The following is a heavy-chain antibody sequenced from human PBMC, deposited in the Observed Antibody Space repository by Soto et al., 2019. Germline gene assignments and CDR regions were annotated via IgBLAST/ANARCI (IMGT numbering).Heavy chain of an antibody. Sequence: PSETLSLTCTVSGGSISSYYWSWIRQPPGKGLEWIGYIYYSGSTNYNPSLKSRVTISVDMSKNQFSLKLSSVTAADTAVYYCARDVHDSSGWYWFDPWGQGTLVTVS. CDR3: ARDVHDSSGWYWFDP. CDR2: IYYSGST. D-gene: IGHD6-19*01. V-gene: IGHV4-59*01. CDR1: GGSISSYY. J-gene: IGHJ5*02.